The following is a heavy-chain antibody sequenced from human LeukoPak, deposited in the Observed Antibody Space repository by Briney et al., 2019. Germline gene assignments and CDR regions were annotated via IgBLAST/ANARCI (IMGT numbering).Heavy chain of an antibody. CDR1: GFTFSSYA. CDR2: ISGSGGST. CDR3: ARYSSSWYLTWGTLDY. Sequence: GGSLRLSCAASGFTFSSYAMSWVRQAPGKGLEWVSAISGSGGSTYYADSAKGRFTISRDNSKNTLYLQMNSLRAEDTAVYYCARYSSSWYLTWGTLDYWGQGTLVTVSS. V-gene: IGHV3-23*01. J-gene: IGHJ4*02. D-gene: IGHD6-13*01.